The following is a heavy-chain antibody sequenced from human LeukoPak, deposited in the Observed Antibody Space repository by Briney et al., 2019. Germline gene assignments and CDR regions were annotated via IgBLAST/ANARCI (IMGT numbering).Heavy chain of an antibody. D-gene: IGHD6-19*01. J-gene: IGHJ4*02. CDR2: IIPILGIA. V-gene: IGHV1-69*04. CDR1: GGTFSSYA. Sequence: SVKVSCKASGGTFSSYAISWVRQAPGQGLEWVGRIIPILGIANYAQKFQGRVTITADKSTSTAYMELSSLRSEDTAVYYCARGLSGVRSGRYYFDYWGQGTLVTVSS. CDR3: ARGLSGVRSGRYYFDY.